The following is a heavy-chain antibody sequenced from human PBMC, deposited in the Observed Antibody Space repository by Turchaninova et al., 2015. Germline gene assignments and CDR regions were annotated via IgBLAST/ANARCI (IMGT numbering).Heavy chain of an antibody. V-gene: IGHV3-21*01. CDR2: IISSSSYI. J-gene: IGHJ4*02. Sequence: EVQLVESGGGLVKPGGSLRLSCAASGFTFSSYSMNWVRQAPGKGLEWVSSIISSSSYIYYADSVNGRFTISRDNAKNSLYLQMNSLRAEDTAVYYCARDAIAAAGRCVYWGQGTLVTVSS. CDR1: GFTFSSYS. CDR3: ARDAIAAAGRCVY. D-gene: IGHD6-13*01.